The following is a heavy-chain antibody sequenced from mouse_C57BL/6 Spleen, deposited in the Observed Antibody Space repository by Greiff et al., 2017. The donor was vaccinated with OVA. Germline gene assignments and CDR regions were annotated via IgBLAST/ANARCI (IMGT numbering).Heavy chain of an antibody. Sequence: VQLQQSGPELVKPGASVKISCKASGYAFSSSWMNWVQQRPGKGLEWIGRIYPGDGDTNYNGKFKGKATQTADKSSSTAYMQLSRLTSEDSAVYCCAVYYGDVGYFDVWGTGTTVTVSS. J-gene: IGHJ1*03. CDR1: GYAFSSSW. D-gene: IGHD2-13*01. CDR2: IYPGDGDT. V-gene: IGHV1-82*01. CDR3: AVYYGDVGYFDV.